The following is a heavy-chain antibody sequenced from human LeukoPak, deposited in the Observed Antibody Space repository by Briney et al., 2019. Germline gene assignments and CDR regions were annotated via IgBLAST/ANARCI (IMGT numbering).Heavy chain of an antibody. J-gene: IGHJ4*02. CDR1: GGSFSDYY. CDR3: ASGVGATPFDY. Sequence: SETLSLTCAVYGGSFSDYYWSWIRQPPGKGLEWIGDIDRSGSTSYNPSLKSRVTISLDTSKNQFSLKLSSVTAADTAVYYCASGVGATPFDYWGQGTLVTVSS. V-gene: IGHV4-34*01. CDR2: IDRSGST. D-gene: IGHD1-26*01.